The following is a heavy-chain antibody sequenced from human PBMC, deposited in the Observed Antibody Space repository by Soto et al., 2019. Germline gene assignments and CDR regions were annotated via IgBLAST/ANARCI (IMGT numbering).Heavy chain of an antibody. V-gene: IGHV4-39*02. J-gene: IGHJ3*01. Sequence: QLHLQESGPGLVKPSETLSLTCGVSGASISNSDYYWVWIRQPPGQGLEWIATVHFRGKTYYNVSLKTRLTISLDPSKNLFSLRLTSLTAADTAVYYCETEAAHHDAFDVWGRGTRVTVSS. CDR1: GASISNSDYY. CDR2: VHFRGKT. CDR3: ETEAAHHDAFDV. D-gene: IGHD2-15*01.